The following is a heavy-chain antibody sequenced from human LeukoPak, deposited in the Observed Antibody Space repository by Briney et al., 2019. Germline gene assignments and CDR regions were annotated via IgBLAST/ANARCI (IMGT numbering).Heavy chain of an antibody. Sequence: KPSETLSLTCTVSGGSFSSQNYYWGWIRQPPGKGLEWIATIYYSGRTYYNPSLKSRVTISVDTSKDQFSLRLSSMTAADTAFYYCARRYCNSASCYVGYFDSWGQGTLVTVSS. CDR3: ARRYCNSASCYVGYFDS. CDR1: GGSFSSQNYY. J-gene: IGHJ4*02. V-gene: IGHV4-39*01. CDR2: IYYSGRT. D-gene: IGHD2-2*01.